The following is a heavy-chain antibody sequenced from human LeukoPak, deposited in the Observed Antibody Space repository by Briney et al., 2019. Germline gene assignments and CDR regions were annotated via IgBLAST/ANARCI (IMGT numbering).Heavy chain of an antibody. CDR3: ASEIAAAGYYYYGMDV. CDR2: INPNSGGT. Sequence: ASVKVSCKASGYTFTGYYMHWVRQAPGQGLEWMGWINPNSGGTNYAQKFQGRVTMTRDTSISTAYMELSRLRSDGTAVYYCASEIAAAGYYYYGMDVWGQGTTVTVSS. V-gene: IGHV1-2*02. D-gene: IGHD6-13*01. CDR1: GYTFTGYY. J-gene: IGHJ6*02.